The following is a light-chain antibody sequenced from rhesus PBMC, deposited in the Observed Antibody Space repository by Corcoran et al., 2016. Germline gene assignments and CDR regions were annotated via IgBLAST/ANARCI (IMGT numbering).Light chain of an antibody. Sequence: DIQMTQSPSSLSASVGDTVTITCRASQSIRNWLAWYQQGPGKAPKFLIYKASSLKSGVPSRFIGSGSGTDVTFTISSLQSEDFATYYDQQYSSGPLTFGGGTKVDLK. CDR3: QQYSSGPLT. CDR1: QSIRNW. CDR2: KAS. V-gene: IGKV1-22*01. J-gene: IGKJ4*01.